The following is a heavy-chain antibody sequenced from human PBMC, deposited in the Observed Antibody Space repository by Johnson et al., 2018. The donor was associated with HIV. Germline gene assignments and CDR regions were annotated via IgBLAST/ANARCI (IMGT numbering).Heavy chain of an antibody. CDR2: ISGSGGSI. CDR3: VRHLPTYVSAFHI. V-gene: IGHV3-23*04. Sequence: VQLVESGGGVVQPGRSLRLSCAASGFTFSSYAMHWVHQAPGKGLEWVSAISGSGGSIYYADSVKGRFTISRDSSENTLYLQMNSLRAEDTATYYCVRHLPTYVSAFHIWGQGTMVTVSS. CDR1: GFTFSSYA. D-gene: IGHD3-10*02. J-gene: IGHJ3*02.